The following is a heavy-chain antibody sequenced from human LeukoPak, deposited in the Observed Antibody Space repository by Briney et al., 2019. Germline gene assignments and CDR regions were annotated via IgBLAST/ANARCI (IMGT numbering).Heavy chain of an antibody. Sequence: GGSLRLSCAASGFTFSSYGMHWVRPAPGKGLEWVAVISYDGSNKYYADSVKGRFTISRDNSKNTLYLQMNSLRAEDTAVYYCAKDQGYSSSWVFEDWGQGTLVTVSS. CDR1: GFTFSSYG. CDR3: AKDQGYSSSWVFED. D-gene: IGHD6-13*01. CDR2: ISYDGSNK. V-gene: IGHV3-30*18. J-gene: IGHJ4*02.